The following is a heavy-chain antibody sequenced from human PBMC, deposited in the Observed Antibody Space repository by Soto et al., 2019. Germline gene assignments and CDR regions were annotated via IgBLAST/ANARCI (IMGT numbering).Heavy chain of an antibody. Sequence: EVQLLESGAGLVQPGGSLRLSCAASGFTFSSYAMSRVRQASGKGLEWVSAITGSGGSTYYAGSVKGRFTISRDNSKNTLYLEMKSLRAEDTAVYYCAKDFGKRYCSPFDYWGQGTLVTVSS. CDR2: ITGSGGST. CDR3: AKDFGKRYCSPFDY. J-gene: IGHJ4*02. CDR1: GFTFSSYA. V-gene: IGHV3-23*01. D-gene: IGHD6-13*01.